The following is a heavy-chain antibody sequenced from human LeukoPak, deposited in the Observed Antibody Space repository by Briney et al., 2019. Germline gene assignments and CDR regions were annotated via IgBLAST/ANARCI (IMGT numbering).Heavy chain of an antibody. CDR1: GASVSSGSYY. V-gene: IGHV4-61*01. CDR3: AVTTRNDAFDI. Sequence: SETLSLTCTVSGASVSSGSYYWSWVRQPPGKGLEWIDYMYYSGSTNSNPSLKSRVTIAADTSKNQLSLNLNSVTAADTAVYYCAVTTRNDAFDIWGQGTTVTVSS. D-gene: IGHD1/OR15-1a*01. J-gene: IGHJ3*02. CDR2: MYYSGST.